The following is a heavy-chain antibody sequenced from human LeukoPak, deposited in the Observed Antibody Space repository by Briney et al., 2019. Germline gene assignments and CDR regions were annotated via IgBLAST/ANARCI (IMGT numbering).Heavy chain of an antibody. CDR1: GDSVSTNKAA. D-gene: IGHD7-27*01. Sequence: SQTLSLTCAISGDSVSTNKAAWNWIRQSPSRGLGWLGRTYYRSKWYNDYAVSVKSRISINTDTSKNQLSLQLNSVTPADTAVYYCTRDELGGAAFNIWGQGTMVTVSS. CDR2: TYYRSKWYN. CDR3: TRDELGGAAFNI. V-gene: IGHV6-1*01. J-gene: IGHJ3*02.